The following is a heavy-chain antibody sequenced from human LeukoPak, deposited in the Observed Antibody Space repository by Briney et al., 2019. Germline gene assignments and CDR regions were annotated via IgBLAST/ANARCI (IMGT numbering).Heavy chain of an antibody. CDR1: GFTFDDYT. V-gene: IGHV3-43*01. D-gene: IGHD5-12*01. CDR3: AKDGYGRLPDY. CDR2: ISWDGGST. Sequence: GGSLRLSCAASGFTFDDYTMPWVRQAPGKGLEWVSLISWDGGSTYYADSVKGRFTISRDNSKNSLYLQMNSLRTEDTALYYCAKDGYGRLPDYWGQGTLVTVSS. J-gene: IGHJ4*02.